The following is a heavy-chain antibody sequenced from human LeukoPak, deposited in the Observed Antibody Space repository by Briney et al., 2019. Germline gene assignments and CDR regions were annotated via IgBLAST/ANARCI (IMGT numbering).Heavy chain of an antibody. Sequence: SETLSLTCTVSGGSISSYYWSWIRQPPGKGLEWIGYIYYSGSTNYNPSLKSRVTISVDTSKNQFSLKLSSVTDADTAVDYCARDQGIVGATSYYYYYMDVWGKGTTVTVSS. V-gene: IGHV4-59*01. CDR1: GGSISSYY. CDR3: ARDQGIVGATSYYYYYMDV. D-gene: IGHD1-26*01. CDR2: IYYSGST. J-gene: IGHJ6*03.